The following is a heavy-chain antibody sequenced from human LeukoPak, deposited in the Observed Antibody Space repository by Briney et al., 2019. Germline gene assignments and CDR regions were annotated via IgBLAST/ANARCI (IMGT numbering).Heavy chain of an antibody. CDR2: IRSKAYGGTT. Sequence: PGGSLRLSCPASGFTFGDYAMSWFRRAPGKRLEWVGFIRSKAYGGTTEYAASVKGRFTISRDDSKSIAYLQMNSLKTEDTAVYYCTRVGATEWFDPWGQGTLVTVSS. CDR3: TRVGATEWFDP. V-gene: IGHV3-49*03. D-gene: IGHD1-26*01. CDR1: GFTFGDYA. J-gene: IGHJ5*02.